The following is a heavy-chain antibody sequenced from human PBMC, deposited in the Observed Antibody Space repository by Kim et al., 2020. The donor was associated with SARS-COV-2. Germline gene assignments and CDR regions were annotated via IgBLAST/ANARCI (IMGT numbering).Heavy chain of an antibody. CDR2: ISGSGGST. Sequence: GGSLRLSCAASGFTFSSYSMSWVRQAPGKGLEWVSAISGSGGSTYYADSVKGRFTITRDNSKNTLYRQMNSLRAEDTAVYYCAKKGWAIIAARIDFDYWGQGPLVTVSS. J-gene: IGHJ4*02. CDR3: AKKGWAIIAARIDFDY. V-gene: IGHV3-23*01. CDR1: GFTFSSYS. D-gene: IGHD6-6*01.